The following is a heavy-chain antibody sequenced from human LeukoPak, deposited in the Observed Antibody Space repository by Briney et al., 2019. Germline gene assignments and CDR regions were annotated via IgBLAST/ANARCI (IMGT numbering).Heavy chain of an antibody. Sequence: GESLKISFKGSGYSFTSFWIGWVRPAPGQGSEWRGWIIRNSGGTNYSQKFQGRVTMTRDTSISTVYMELSSLRSDDTAVYYCARADLSPTYDYVWGSYRYGYFDYWGQGTLVTVSS. D-gene: IGHD3-16*02. CDR2: IIRNSGGT. V-gene: IGHV1-2*02. CDR3: ARADLSPTYDYVWGSYRYGYFDY. J-gene: IGHJ4*02. CDR1: GYSFTSFW.